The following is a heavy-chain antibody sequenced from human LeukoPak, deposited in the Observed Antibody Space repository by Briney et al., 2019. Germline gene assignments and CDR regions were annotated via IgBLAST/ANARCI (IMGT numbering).Heavy chain of an antibody. Sequence: GGSLRLSCAASGFTFSSYGMHWVRQAPGKGLEWVAVIWFDGSNKYYADSVKGRFTISRDNSKNTLYLQMNSLRAEDTAVYYCARGIGLRYFDWLPTKFDYWGQGTLVTVSS. CDR1: GFTFSSYG. J-gene: IGHJ4*02. D-gene: IGHD3-9*01. CDR3: ARGIGLRYFDWLPTKFDY. CDR2: IWFDGSNK. V-gene: IGHV3-33*01.